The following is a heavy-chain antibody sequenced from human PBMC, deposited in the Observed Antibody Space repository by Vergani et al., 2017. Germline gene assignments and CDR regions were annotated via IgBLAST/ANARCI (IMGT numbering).Heavy chain of an antibody. J-gene: IGHJ6*02. CDR3: ARGRRGGLYYDSSGYYYSGHYYGMDV. CDR2: INHSGST. V-gene: IGHV4-34*01. CDR1: GGSFSGYY. Sequence: QVQLQQWGAGLLKPSETLSLTCAVYGGSFSGYYWSWIRQPPGKGLEWIGEINHSGSTNYNPSLKSRVTISVDTSKNQFSLKLGSVAAADTAVYYCARGRRGGLYYDSSGYYYSGHYYGMDVWGQGTTVTVSS. D-gene: IGHD3-22*01.